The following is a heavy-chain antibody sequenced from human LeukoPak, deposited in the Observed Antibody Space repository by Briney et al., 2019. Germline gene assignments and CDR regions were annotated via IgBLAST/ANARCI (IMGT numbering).Heavy chain of an antibody. D-gene: IGHD3-3*01. CDR3: ARGRNLEWFDY. CDR1: GGSISSHY. V-gene: IGHV4-59*08. J-gene: IGHJ5*01. CDR2: IYYSGTT. Sequence: PSETLSLTCTVSGGSISSHYWSWFRQPPGKGLEWIGYIYYSGTTNYNPSLKSRVTISVDTSKKQFSLKLSSVTAADTAVYYCARGRNLEWFDYWGQGTLVTVSS.